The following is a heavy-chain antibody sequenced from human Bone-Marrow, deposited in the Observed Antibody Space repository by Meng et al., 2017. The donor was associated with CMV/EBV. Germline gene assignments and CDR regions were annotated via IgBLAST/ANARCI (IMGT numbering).Heavy chain of an antibody. Sequence: GESLKISCAASGFTLSSYTMHWVRQAPGKGLEWVAVISYDGNNNYYADSVKGRFTISRDNSKNTLYLQMNNLKPEDTAVYYCTRRRSGLLSPGMDVWGQGTTVTVSS. CDR1: GFTLSSYT. CDR3: TRRRSGLLSPGMDV. CDR2: ISYDGNNN. V-gene: IGHV3-30*04. D-gene: IGHD6-19*01. J-gene: IGHJ6*02.